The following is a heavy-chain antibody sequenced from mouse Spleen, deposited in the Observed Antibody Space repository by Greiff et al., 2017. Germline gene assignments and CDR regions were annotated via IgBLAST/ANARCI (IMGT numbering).Heavy chain of an antibody. V-gene: IGHV6-6*02. CDR1: GFTFSNYW. CDR3: TSTGFAY. Sequence: EVKLVESGGGLVQPGGSMKLSCVASGFTFSNYWMNWVRQSPEKGLEWVAEIRLKSNNYATHYAESVKGRFTISRDDSKSSVYLQMNNLRAEDTGIYYCTSTGFAYWGQGTLVTVSA. J-gene: IGHJ3*01. CDR2: IRLKSNNYAT.